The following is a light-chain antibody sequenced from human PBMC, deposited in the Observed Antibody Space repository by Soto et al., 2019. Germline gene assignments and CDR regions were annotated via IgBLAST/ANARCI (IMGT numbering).Light chain of an antibody. CDR2: SSS. Sequence: QSVLTQPPSASGTPGQRVTMSCSGSASNIGSNPVNWYQQLPGTAPKLLIYSSSHRPSGVPDRISGSKSGTSASLAISGLQSGDEADYYCAAWDVSLNVVVFGGGTQRTVL. CDR1: ASNIGSNP. CDR3: AAWDVSLNVVV. J-gene: IGLJ2*01. V-gene: IGLV1-44*01.